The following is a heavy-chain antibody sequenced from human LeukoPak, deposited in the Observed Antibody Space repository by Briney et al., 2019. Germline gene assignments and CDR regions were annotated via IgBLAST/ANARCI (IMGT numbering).Heavy chain of an antibody. CDR1: GASNNHYY. CDR2: FYYSGST. Sequence: NPSDTLSLTCTVSGASNNHYYWRWIRQQPPGNGLEWIGYFYYSGSTNYNPSLKSRVSISADTSKNQFTLILTSVTAADTAVYYCARLGNSGYKGGGMDVWGQGTTVTVSS. J-gene: IGHJ6*02. V-gene: IGHV4-59*07. CDR3: ARLGNSGYKGGGMDV. D-gene: IGHD5-12*01.